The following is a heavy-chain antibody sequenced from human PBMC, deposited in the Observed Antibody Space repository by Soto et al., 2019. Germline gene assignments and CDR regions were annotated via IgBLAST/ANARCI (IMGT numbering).Heavy chain of an antibody. CDR2: INPGGVSK. V-gene: IGHV1-46*01. J-gene: IGHJ6*02. CDR1: GYTLTSHY. Sequence: QVQLVQSGAEVKKPGASVNVSCKASGYTLTSHYLHWVRQAPGQGLEWMGIINPGGVSKTYAQEFQGRITMTRDTSTSTVYMQLSSLRSQDTAVYYCARAPSWHGLDVWGQATTATASS. CDR3: ARAPSWHGLDV.